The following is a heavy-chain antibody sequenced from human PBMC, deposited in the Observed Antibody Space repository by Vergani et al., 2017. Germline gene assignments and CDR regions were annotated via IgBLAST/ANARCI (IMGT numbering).Heavy chain of an antibody. CDR2: MNPNSGNT. J-gene: IGHJ6*03. V-gene: IGHV1-8*01. CDR1: RYTFTSYD. CDR3: ARGRCSSTSCYYYYYYYMDV. D-gene: IGHD2-2*01. Sequence: QVQLVQSGAEVKKPGASVKVSCKASRYTFTSYDINWVRQATGQGLEWMGWMNPNSGNTGYAQKFQGRVTMTRNTSISTAYMELSSLRSEDTAVYYCARGRCSSTSCYYYYYYYMDVWGKGTTVTVSS.